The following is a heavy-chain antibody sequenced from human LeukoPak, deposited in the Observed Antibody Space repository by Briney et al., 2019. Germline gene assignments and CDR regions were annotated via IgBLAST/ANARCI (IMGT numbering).Heavy chain of an antibody. CDR3: AKDLGWFGDPVYDY. D-gene: IGHD3-10*01. V-gene: IGHV3-23*01. Sequence: GGSLRLSCAASGFTFSSYGMSWVRQAPGKGLEWVSAISGSGGSTYYADSVKGRFTISRDNSKNTLYLQMNSLRAEDTAVYYCAKDLGWFGDPVYDYWGQGTLVTVSP. J-gene: IGHJ4*02. CDR2: ISGSGGST. CDR1: GFTFSSYG.